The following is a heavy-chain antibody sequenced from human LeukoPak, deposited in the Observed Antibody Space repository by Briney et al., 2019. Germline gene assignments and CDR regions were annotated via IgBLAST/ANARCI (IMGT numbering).Heavy chain of an antibody. CDR3: ARHSSLQGYYFDY. J-gene: IGHJ4*02. CDR1: GGSISSYY. D-gene: IGHD6-6*01. Sequence: TSETLSLTCSVSGGSISSYYWSWIRQPPGRGLEWIGYIYYSGSTNYNPSLKSRVSISVDTSKKQFSLKLRSVTAADSAVYYCARHSSLQGYYFDYWGRGTLVTVSS. V-gene: IGHV4-59*08. CDR2: IYYSGST.